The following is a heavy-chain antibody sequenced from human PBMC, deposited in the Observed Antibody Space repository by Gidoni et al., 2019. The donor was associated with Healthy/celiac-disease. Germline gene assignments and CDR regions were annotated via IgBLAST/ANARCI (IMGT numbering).Heavy chain of an antibody. CDR3: ASSPIGYSSSWYRNHYYFDY. Sequence: QVQLQQWGAGLLKPSETLSLTCAVYGGSFSGYYWSWIRQPPGKGLEWIGEINHSGSTNYNPSLKSRVTISVDTSKNQFSLKLSSVTAADTAVYYCASSPIGYSSSWYRNHYYFDYWGQGTLVTVSS. CDR1: GGSFSGYY. D-gene: IGHD6-13*01. V-gene: IGHV4-34*01. J-gene: IGHJ4*02. CDR2: INHSGST.